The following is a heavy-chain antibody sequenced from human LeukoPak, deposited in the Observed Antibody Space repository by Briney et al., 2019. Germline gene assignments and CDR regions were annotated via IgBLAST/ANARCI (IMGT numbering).Heavy chain of an antibody. CDR2: ISYDGSNK. V-gene: IGHV3-30*18. CDR1: GFTFSSYG. J-gene: IGHJ4*02. CDR3: AKEAVFDFWSGYKYYFDY. D-gene: IGHD3-3*01. Sequence: GGSLRLSCAASGFTFSSYGVHWVRQAPGKGLEWVAVISYDGSNKYYADSVKGRFTISRDNSKNTLYLRMNSLRAEDTAVYYCAKEAVFDFWSGYKYYFDYWGQGTLVTVSS.